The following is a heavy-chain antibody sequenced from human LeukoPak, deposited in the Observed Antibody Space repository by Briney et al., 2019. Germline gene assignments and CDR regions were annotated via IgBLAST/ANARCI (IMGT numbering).Heavy chain of an antibody. CDR1: GFPFGDYA. J-gene: IGHJ4*02. CDR3: AKDQYRDYFRGADY. V-gene: IGHV3-49*04. CDR2: IRSKTYGGTI. Sequence: GGSLRLSCTASGFPFGDYALTWVRQAPGKGLEWVGFIRSKTYGGTIEYAASVKGRFTISRDNAKNSLYLQMNSLRAEDTAVYYCAKDQYRDYFRGADYWGQGTLVTVSS. D-gene: IGHD2/OR15-2a*01.